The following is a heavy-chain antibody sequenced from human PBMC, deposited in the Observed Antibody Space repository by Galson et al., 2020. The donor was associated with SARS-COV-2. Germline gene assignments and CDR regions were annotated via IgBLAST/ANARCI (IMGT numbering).Heavy chain of an antibody. V-gene: IGHV1-2*04. CDR3: AIGIVLSGGFDY. CDR2: INPVSGGT. D-gene: IGHD3-16*01. J-gene: IGHJ4*02. Sequence: ASVKVSCKASGYTFRGYYMHWVRQAPGQGLEWMGWINPVSGGTNYAPKFQDWVTMTRDTSISTAYMELSRLKSDDTAIYYCAIGIVLSGGFDYWGQGTLVTVSS. CDR1: GYTFRGYY.